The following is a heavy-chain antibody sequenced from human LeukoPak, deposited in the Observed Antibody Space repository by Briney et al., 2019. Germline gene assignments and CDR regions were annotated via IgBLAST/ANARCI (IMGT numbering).Heavy chain of an antibody. D-gene: IGHD3-9*01. CDR1: GFTFSNSW. CDR2: INSDGSRK. Sequence: SGGSLRLSCAASGFTFSNSWMHWVRQAPGKGLVWVSRINSDGSRKSYADSVRSRFTISRDSAKDTLYLEMNSLRPEDTAVYYCARDLPWLDYWGQGTLVTVSS. J-gene: IGHJ4*02. CDR3: ARDLPWLDY. V-gene: IGHV3-74*01.